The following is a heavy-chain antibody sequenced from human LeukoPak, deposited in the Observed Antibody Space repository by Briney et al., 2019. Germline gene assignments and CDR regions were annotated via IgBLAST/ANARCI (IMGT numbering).Heavy chain of an antibody. V-gene: IGHV3-23*01. CDR1: GFTFNSYA. D-gene: IGHD3-22*01. Sequence: GGSLRLSCAASGFTFNSYAMSWVRQAPGQGLEWVSAISSAGPSTTYEDSVKGPITVDRDNSKTTLYLQRNSSRAEDTAVYYGAREPGSVIVVVTPDYWGQGTLVTASS. J-gene: IGHJ4*02. CDR2: ISSAGPST. CDR3: AREPGSVIVVVTPDY.